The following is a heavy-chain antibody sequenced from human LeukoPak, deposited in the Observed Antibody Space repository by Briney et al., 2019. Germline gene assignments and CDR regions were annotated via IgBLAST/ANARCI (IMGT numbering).Heavy chain of an antibody. Sequence: SGTLPLTCAVSGVSISSSNWWSWVRQPPGQGLEWIGEIYHSGSTNYNPSLKSRVTISVDKSKNQFSLKLSSVTAADTAVYYCARDRFGYGDYREGWFDPWGQGTLVTVSS. V-gene: IGHV4-4*02. CDR1: GVSISSSNW. CDR2: IYHSGST. J-gene: IGHJ5*02. D-gene: IGHD4-17*01. CDR3: ARDRFGYGDYREGWFDP.